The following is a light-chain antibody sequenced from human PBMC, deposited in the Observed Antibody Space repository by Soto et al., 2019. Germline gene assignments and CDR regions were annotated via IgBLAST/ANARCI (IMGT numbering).Light chain of an antibody. Sequence: IGFTQSPGTLSLSPGKRATISCRASQSVSSSYLAWYQQKPGQAPRLLIYGASSRATGIPDRFSGSGSGTDFTLTISRLEPEDFAVYYCQQYGSSPWTFGQGTKVDIK. CDR1: QSVSSSY. CDR3: QQYGSSPWT. J-gene: IGKJ1*01. CDR2: GAS. V-gene: IGKV3-20*01.